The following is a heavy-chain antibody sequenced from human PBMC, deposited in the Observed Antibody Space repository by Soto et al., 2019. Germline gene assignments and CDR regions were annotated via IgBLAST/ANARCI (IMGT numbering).Heavy chain of an antibody. CDR3: ARKAAAAAQGSLTDY. V-gene: IGHV3-66*01. CDR1: GFRFEMYY. D-gene: IGHD6-13*01. Sequence: GGSLRLSCAASGFRFEMYYMAWVRQAPGKGLEWVSVIYSGGSTYYADSVKGRFTISRDNSKNTLYLQMNSLRAEDTAVYYCARKAAAAAQGSLTDYWGQGTLVTVSS. CDR2: IYSGGST. J-gene: IGHJ4*02.